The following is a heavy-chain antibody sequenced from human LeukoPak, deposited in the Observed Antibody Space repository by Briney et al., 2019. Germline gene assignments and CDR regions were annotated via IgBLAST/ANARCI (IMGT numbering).Heavy chain of an antibody. CDR2: ISWNSGSI. CDR1: GFTFDDYA. Sequence: PGRSLRLSCAASGFTFDDYAMHWVRQAPGKGLEWVSGISWNSGSIGYADSVKGRFTISRDNAKNSLYLQMNSLRAEDTAVYYCARERHSSSPGEFDYWGQGTPVTVSS. V-gene: IGHV3-9*01. D-gene: IGHD6-6*01. CDR3: ARERHSSSPGEFDY. J-gene: IGHJ4*02.